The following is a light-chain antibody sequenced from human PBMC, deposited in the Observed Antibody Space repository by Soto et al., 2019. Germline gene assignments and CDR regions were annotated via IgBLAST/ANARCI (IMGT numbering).Light chain of an antibody. CDR2: SNN. CDR1: SSNIGSNT. Sequence: QPVLTQPPSASGTPGQRVTMSCSGSSSNIGSNTVNWYQHLPGEAPKLLIYSNNQRPPGVPDRFSGSKSGTSASLAIRGLQSEDETDYYCAAWDDSLNGVVFGGGTKLTVL. J-gene: IGLJ2*01. CDR3: AAWDDSLNGVV. V-gene: IGLV1-44*01.